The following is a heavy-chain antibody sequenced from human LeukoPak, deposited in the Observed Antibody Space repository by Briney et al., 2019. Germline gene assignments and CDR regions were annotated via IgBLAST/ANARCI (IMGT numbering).Heavy chain of an antibody. J-gene: IGHJ4*02. Sequence: ASVKVSCKASGYTFTDYYMHWVRQAPGQGLEGMGWINPNSGGTNFAQKFQGRVAMTRDTSISTAYLELGSLRSDDTAVYFCARARRQLVPYFDSWGQGTLVTVSS. D-gene: IGHD6-6*01. CDR1: GYTFTDYY. CDR2: INPNSGGT. V-gene: IGHV1-2*02. CDR3: ARARRQLVPYFDS.